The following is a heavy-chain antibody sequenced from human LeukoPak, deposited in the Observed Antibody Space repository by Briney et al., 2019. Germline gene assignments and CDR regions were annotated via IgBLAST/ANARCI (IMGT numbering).Heavy chain of an antibody. V-gene: IGHV1-46*01. CDR1: GYTFTSYY. CDR2: INPSGGST. Sequence: ASVKVSCKASGYTFTSYYMHWVRQAPGQGLEWMGIINPSGGSTSYAQKFQGRVTMTRDTSTSTVYMELSSLRSEDTAVYYCARDWQGFVVVPAAISYYYYYYMDVWGKGTTVTVSS. CDR3: ARDWQGFVVVPAAISYYYYYYMDV. J-gene: IGHJ6*03. D-gene: IGHD2-2*01.